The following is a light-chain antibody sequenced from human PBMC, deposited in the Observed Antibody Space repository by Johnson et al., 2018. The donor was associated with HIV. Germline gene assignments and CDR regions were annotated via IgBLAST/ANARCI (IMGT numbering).Light chain of an antibody. CDR2: ENN. CDR1: SSNIGNNY. Sequence: QSVLTQPPSVSAAPGQKVTISCSGSSSNIGNNYVSWYQQLPGTAPKLLIYENNKRPSGIPDRFSGSKSGTSATLGITGLQTGDEADYYCSTWDNSLSTGGVFGTGTKVTGL. V-gene: IGLV1-51*02. J-gene: IGLJ1*01. CDR3: STWDNSLSTGGV.